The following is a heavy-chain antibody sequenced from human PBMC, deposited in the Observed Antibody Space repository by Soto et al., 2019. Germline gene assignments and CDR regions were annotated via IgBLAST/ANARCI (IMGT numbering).Heavy chain of an antibody. D-gene: IGHD3-16*01. J-gene: IGHJ5*02. CDR3: ARGAVMPDA. CDR2: ISASGGST. CDR1: GFTFDSFA. V-gene: IGHV3-23*02. Sequence: GGSLRLSCAASGFTFDSFAMTWARQAPGKGREWVSAISASGGSTFYGDSVKGRFTISTDSSKNTLYLQMNSLRAEDTAVYYCARGAVMPDAWGQGTLVTVSS.